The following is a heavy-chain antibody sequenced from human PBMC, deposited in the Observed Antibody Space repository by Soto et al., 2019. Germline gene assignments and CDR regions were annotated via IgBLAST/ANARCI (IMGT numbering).Heavy chain of an antibody. CDR3: ARGGPQRGIAAAGTEYSDY. CDR1: GSSLSRGGYS. CDR2: IYHSGST. V-gene: IGHV4-30-2*01. J-gene: IGHJ4*02. D-gene: IGHD6-13*01. Sequence: SETLWFTCAVSGSSLSRGGYSWSWTRPPPGKGLEWIGYIYHSGSTYYNPSLKSRVTISVDTSKNQFSLKLSSVTAADTAVYYLARGGPQRGIAAAGTEYSDYLGQGTLVTVSS.